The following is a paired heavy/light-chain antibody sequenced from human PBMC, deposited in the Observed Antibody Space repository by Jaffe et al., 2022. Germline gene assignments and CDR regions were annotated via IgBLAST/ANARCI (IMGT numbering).Light chain of an antibody. J-gene: IGKJ2*01. CDR3: QQYYSTLPYT. V-gene: IGKV4-1*01. CDR2: WAS. Sequence: DIVMTQSPDSLAVSLGERATINCKSSQSVLYSSNNKNYLAWYQQKPGQPPKLLIYWASTRESGVPDRFSGSGSGTDFTLTISSLQAEDVAVYYCQQYYSTLPYTFGQGTKLEIK. CDR1: QSVLYSSNNKNY.
Heavy chain of an antibody. D-gene: IGHD3-9*01. CDR3: ARDSPYYDILTGYLGTNFDY. J-gene: IGHJ4*02. V-gene: IGHV1-46*01. CDR1: GYTFTSYY. Sequence: QVQLVQSGAEVKKPGASVKVSCKASGYTFTSYYMHWVRQAPGQGLEWMGIINPSGGSTSYAQKFQGRVTMTRDTSTSTVYMELSSLRSEDTAVYYCARDSPYYDILTGYLGTNFDYWGQGTLVTVSS. CDR2: INPSGGST.